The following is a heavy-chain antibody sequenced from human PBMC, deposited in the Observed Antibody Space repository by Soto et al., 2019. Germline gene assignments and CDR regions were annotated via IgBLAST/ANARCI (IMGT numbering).Heavy chain of an antibody. CDR1: GGTFSSYA. D-gene: IGHD2-2*01. Sequence: QVQLVQSGAEVKKPGSSVKVSCKASGGTFSSYAISWVRQVPGQGLEWMGGIIPIFGTANYAQKFQGRVMITADESTSTAYMELSSLRSEDTAVYYCARARQRVVPAAIYYYYGMDVWGQGTTVTVSS. CDR2: IIPIFGTA. J-gene: IGHJ6*02. V-gene: IGHV1-69*01. CDR3: ARARQRVVPAAIYYYYGMDV.